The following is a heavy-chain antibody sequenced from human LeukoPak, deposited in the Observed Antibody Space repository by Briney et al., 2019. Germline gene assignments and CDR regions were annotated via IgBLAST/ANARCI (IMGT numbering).Heavy chain of an antibody. Sequence: SVKVSCKASGGTFSSYAISWVRQAPGQGLEWMGRIIPILGIANYAQKFQGRVTITADKSTSTAYMELSRLRSDDTAVYYCARAPGIAAAGTDYWGQGTLVTVSS. D-gene: IGHD6-13*01. CDR2: IIPILGIA. CDR1: GGTFSSYA. V-gene: IGHV1-69*04. CDR3: ARAPGIAAAGTDY. J-gene: IGHJ4*02.